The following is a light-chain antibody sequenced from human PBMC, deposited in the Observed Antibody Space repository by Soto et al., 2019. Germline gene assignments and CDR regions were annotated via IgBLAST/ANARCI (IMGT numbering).Light chain of an antibody. Sequence: EIVLTQSPDTLSLSPGEGATLSCRASQSITNTYLAWYQQIPGQAPRLLIYGASSRATGIPDRFSGSGSGTDFTLTISRLEPEDFAVYYCQKDGSSPYTFGQGTKLEIK. CDR3: QKDGSSPYT. V-gene: IGKV3-20*01. CDR2: GAS. CDR1: QSITNTY. J-gene: IGKJ2*01.